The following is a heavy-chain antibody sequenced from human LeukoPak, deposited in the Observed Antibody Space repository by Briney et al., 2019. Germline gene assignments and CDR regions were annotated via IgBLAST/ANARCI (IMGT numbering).Heavy chain of an antibody. V-gene: IGHV3-23*01. CDR1: GFSLTSYA. CDR2: ISGSGGST. D-gene: IGHD3-10*01. J-gene: IGHJ4*02. CDR3: AKDRSRITMVRGVSQIDY. Sequence: GGSLRLSCAPSGFSLTSYAMTWVRQAPGEGLEWVSAISGSGGSTYYADSVKGRFTISRDNSKNTLYLQMNSLRAEDTAVYYCAKDRSRITMVRGVSQIDYWGQGTLVTVSS.